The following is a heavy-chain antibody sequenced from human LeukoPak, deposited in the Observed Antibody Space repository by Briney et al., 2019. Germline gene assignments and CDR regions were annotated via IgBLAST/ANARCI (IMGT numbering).Heavy chain of an antibody. CDR2: INAGNGNT. J-gene: IGHJ4*02. V-gene: IGHV1-3*01. CDR1: GGTFSSYA. CDR3: ARSTYYYDSSGYYNNYFDY. D-gene: IGHD3-22*01. Sequence: ASVKVSCKASGGTFSSYAISWVRQAPGQRLEWMGWINAGNGNTKYSQKFQGRVTITRDTSASTAYMELSSLRSEDTAVYYCARSTYYYDSSGYYNNYFDYWGQGTLVTVSS.